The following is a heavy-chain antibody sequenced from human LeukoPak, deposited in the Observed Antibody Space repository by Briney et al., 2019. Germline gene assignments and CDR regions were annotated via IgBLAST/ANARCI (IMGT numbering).Heavy chain of an antibody. D-gene: IGHD3-10*01. J-gene: IGHJ4*02. Sequence: ASVRVSCKASGYTFTGYYMHWVRQAPGQGLEWMGWINPNSGGTNYAQRFQGRVTMTRDTSISTAYMELNRLRSDDTAVYYCARDRDYGSGIFDYWGQGTLVTVSS. CDR2: INPNSGGT. V-gene: IGHV1-2*02. CDR3: ARDRDYGSGIFDY. CDR1: GYTFTGYY.